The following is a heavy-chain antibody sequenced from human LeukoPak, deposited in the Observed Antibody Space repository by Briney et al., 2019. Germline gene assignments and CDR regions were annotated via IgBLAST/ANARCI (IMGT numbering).Heavy chain of an antibody. V-gene: IGHV4-59*01. J-gene: IGHJ5*02. Sequence: PSETLSLTCSVSGGSIRSYYWNWIRQPPGKGLEWIGFNYYSGNTNYNPSLKSRVTISVDTSKNQFSLNLPSVTAADTAVYYCARFTPQGYGWGGYNRFDPWGQGTLVTVSS. CDR3: ARFTPQGYGWGGYNRFDP. CDR2: NYYSGNT. D-gene: IGHD3-16*01. CDR1: GGSIRSYY.